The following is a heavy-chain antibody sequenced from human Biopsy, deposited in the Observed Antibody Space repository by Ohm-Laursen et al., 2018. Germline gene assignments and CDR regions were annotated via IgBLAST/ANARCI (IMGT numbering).Heavy chain of an antibody. V-gene: IGHV1-24*01. CDR2: FAPENGKT. J-gene: IGHJ4*02. Sequence: ASVKVSCKVSGYTLTALSMHWVRQAPGRGLEWMGGFAPENGKTIYAQKFQGRITMTEDTSTDTAYMGLRSLRSEDTAVYYCAADINVWNVNYWGQGTQVTVSS. D-gene: IGHD1-1*01. CDR1: GYTLTALS. CDR3: AADINVWNVNY.